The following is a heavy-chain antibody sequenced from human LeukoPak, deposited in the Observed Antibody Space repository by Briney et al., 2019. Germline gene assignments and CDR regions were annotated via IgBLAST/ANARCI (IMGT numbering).Heavy chain of an antibody. CDR2: ISSSSSTI. D-gene: IGHD1-7*01. V-gene: IGHV3-48*01. J-gene: IGHJ1*01. Sequence: GGSLRLSCAASGFTFSSYSMNWVRQAPGKGLEWVSYISSSSSTIYYADSVKGRFTISSDNAKNSLYLQMNSLRAEDTAVYYCARDLSQNSPFQHWGQGTLVTVSS. CDR3: ARDLSQNSPFQH. CDR1: GFTFSSYS.